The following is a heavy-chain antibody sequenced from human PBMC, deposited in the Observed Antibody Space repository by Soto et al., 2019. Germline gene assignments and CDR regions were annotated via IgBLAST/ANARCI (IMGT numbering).Heavy chain of an antibody. Sequence: SETLSLTCTVSGGSISSYYWSWIRQPAGKGLEWIGRIYTSGSTNYNPSLKSRVTMSVDTSKNQFSLKLSSVTAADTAVYYCAREGMTTVASYYFDYWGQGTLVTVSS. CDR3: AREGMTTVASYYFDY. CDR2: IYTSGST. D-gene: IGHD4-17*01. V-gene: IGHV4-4*07. J-gene: IGHJ4*02. CDR1: GGSISSYY.